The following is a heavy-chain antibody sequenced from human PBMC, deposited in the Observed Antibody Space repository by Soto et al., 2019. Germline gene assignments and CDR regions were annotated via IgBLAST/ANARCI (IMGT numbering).Heavy chain of an antibody. Sequence: PSETLSLTCAVYGGSFSGYYWTWIRQPPGKGLEWIGFMYNSGSTHYNPSLKSRVTISLDTSKNQFSLNLRSVTAADTAVYYCASMGYHYGSGSYPLDYWGQGTLVTVSS. J-gene: IGHJ4*02. CDR1: GGSFSGYY. D-gene: IGHD3-10*01. V-gene: IGHV4-59*08. CDR3: ASMGYHYGSGSYPLDY. CDR2: MYNSGST.